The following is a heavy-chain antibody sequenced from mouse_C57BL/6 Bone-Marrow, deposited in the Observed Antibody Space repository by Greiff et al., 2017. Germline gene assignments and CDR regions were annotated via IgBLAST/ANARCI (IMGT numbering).Heavy chain of an antibody. Sequence: VQLQQSVAELVRPGASVKLSCTASGFNIKNTYMHWVKQRPEQGLEWIGRIDPANGNTKYAPKFQGKATITADTSSNTAYLQLSSLTSEDPAIYYGARDYYGSSSAWFANWGQGTLVTVSA. J-gene: IGHJ3*01. CDR3: ARDYYGSSSAWFAN. CDR2: IDPANGNT. CDR1: GFNIKNTY. V-gene: IGHV14-3*01. D-gene: IGHD1-1*01.